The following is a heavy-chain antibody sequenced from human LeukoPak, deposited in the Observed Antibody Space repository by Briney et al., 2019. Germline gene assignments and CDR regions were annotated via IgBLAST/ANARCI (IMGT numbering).Heavy chain of an antibody. CDR1: GFTFSDYY. D-gene: IGHD2-2*01. J-gene: IGHJ3*01. Sequence: SGGSLRLSCAASGFTFSDYYMSWIRQAPGKGLESVSYVSSLGHTIYYADSVKGRFTISRDDARNSLYLQMNSLRAEDTAVYYCATEVGVSAAAFDLWGQGTMVTVSS. CDR3: ATEVGVSAAAFDL. CDR2: VSSLGHTI. V-gene: IGHV3-11*01.